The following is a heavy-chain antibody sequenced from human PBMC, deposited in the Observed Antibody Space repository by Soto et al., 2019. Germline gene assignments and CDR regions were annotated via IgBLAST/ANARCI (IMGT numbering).Heavy chain of an antibody. D-gene: IGHD2-21*02. Sequence: PGGSLRLSCAASGFTFIGYWMHWVRQAPGKGLVWVSRIKSDGSSTTYADSVKGRFTVSRDNAKNTLYLQMDSLRAEDTAVYYCAKDDFFSYWGQGTLVTVSS. V-gene: IGHV3-74*01. J-gene: IGHJ4*02. CDR1: GFTFIGYW. CDR2: IKSDGSST. CDR3: AKDDFFSY.